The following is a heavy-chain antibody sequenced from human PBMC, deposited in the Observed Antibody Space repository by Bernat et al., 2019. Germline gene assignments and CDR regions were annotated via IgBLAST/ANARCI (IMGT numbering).Heavy chain of an antibody. J-gene: IGHJ6*03. Sequence: QVQLQQWGAGLLKPSETLSLTCAVYGGSFSCYYWSCIRQPPWKGLEWIGEINHSGSTNYNPSLKSRVTISVDTSKNQFSLKLSSVTAADTAVYYCARGGYDYIWGSYRYYYYYMDVWGKGTTVTVSS. CDR2: INHSGST. CDR3: ARGGYDYIWGSYRYYYYYMDV. V-gene: IGHV4-34*01. CDR1: GGSFSCYY. D-gene: IGHD3-16*02.